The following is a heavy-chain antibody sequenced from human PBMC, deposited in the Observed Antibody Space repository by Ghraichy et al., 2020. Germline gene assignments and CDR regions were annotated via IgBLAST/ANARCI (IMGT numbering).Heavy chain of an antibody. J-gene: IGHJ6*03. CDR2: ISSSSYI. Sequence: GGSLRLSCAASGFTFSSYSMNWVRQAPGKGLEWVSSISSSSYIYYADSVKGRFTISRDNAKNSLYLQMNSLRAEDTAVYYCARTVAARPYYYYYYMDVWGKGTTVTVSS. CDR3: ARTVAARPYYYYYYMDV. D-gene: IGHD6-6*01. V-gene: IGHV3-21*01. CDR1: GFTFSSYS.